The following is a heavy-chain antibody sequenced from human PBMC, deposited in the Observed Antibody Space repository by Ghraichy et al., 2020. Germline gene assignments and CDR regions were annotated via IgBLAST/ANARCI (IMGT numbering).Heavy chain of an antibody. D-gene: IGHD2-2*01. V-gene: IGHV3-20*04. CDR1: GFTFDDYG. Sequence: GGSLRLSCAASGFTFDDYGMSWVRQAPGKGLEWVSGLNWNGGNTGYADSVKGRFTISRDNAMNSLYLQMNSLRAEDTALYYCAGGGYCSSTSCLPYYYYYMDVWGEETTVTVSS. CDR3: AGGGYCSSTSCLPYYYYYMDV. J-gene: IGHJ6*03. CDR2: LNWNGGNT.